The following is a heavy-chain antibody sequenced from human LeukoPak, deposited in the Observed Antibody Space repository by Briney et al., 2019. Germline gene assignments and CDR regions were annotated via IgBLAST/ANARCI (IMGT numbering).Heavy chain of an antibody. V-gene: IGHV3-48*03. CDR1: GLTFSSFD. CDR3: ARPPALNY. D-gene: IGHD3-9*01. Sequence: PGRSLRLSCTASGLTFSSFDMNWAPQAPGKGLEWVSYISSSGSIIYYADSVKGRFTISRDNAKNSLYLQMHSLRAEDTAVYYCARPPALNYWGQGTLVTVSS. J-gene: IGHJ4*02. CDR2: ISSSGSII.